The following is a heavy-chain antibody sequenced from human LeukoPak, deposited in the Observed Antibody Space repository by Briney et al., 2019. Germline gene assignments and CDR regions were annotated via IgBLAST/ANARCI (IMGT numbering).Heavy chain of an antibody. CDR3: TRVEWLREPLFDY. D-gene: IGHD5-12*01. CDR2: IRSKAYGGTT. J-gene: IGHJ4*02. Sequence: PGGSQRLSCTASGFTFGDYAMSWVRQAPGKGLEWVGFIRSKAYGGTTEYAASVKGRFTISRDDSKSIAYLQMNSLKTEDTAVYYCTRVEWLREPLFDYWGQGTLVTVSS. V-gene: IGHV3-49*04. CDR1: GFTFGDYA.